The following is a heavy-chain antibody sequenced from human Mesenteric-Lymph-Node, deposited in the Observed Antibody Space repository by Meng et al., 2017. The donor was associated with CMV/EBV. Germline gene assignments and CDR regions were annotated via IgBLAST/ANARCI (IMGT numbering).Heavy chain of an antibody. CDR2: ISSSSSTI. D-gene: IGHD3-16*01. Sequence: GGSLRLSCTASGLTFINAWMNWVRQAPGKGLEWVSYISSSSSTISYADSVKGRFTVSRDNAKNSLYLQMNSLRAEDTAVYYCARLRYYGMDVWGQGTTVTVSS. CDR1: GLTFINAW. J-gene: IGHJ6*02. CDR3: ARLRYYGMDV. V-gene: IGHV3-48*04.